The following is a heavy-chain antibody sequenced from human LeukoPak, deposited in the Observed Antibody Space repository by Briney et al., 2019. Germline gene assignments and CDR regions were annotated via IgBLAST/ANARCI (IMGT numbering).Heavy chain of an antibody. CDR3: ARVPQGSSWPYYFDY. CDR2: IIPIFGTA. CDR1: GGTFSSYA. V-gene: IGHV1-69*13. Sequence: SVKVSCKASGGTFSSYAISWVRQAPGQGLEWMGGIIPIFGTANYAQKFQGRVTITADESTSTAYMELSSLRSEDTAVYYCARVPQGSSWPYYFDYWGQGTLVTVSS. J-gene: IGHJ4*02. D-gene: IGHD6-13*01.